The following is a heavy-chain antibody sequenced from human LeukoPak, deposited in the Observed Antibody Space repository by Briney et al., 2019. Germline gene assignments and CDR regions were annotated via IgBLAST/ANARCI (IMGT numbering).Heavy chain of an antibody. D-gene: IGHD2-21*02. CDR1: GFTFSSYG. Sequence: PGGSLRLSCAASGFTFSSYGIHWVRQAPGKGLEWVAVISYDGNTIYYSDSVKGRFTISRDNSKNTVYVQMNSLRAEDTALYHCARAVNPDCGGDCYTVNWFDPWGQGTLVTVSS. J-gene: IGHJ5*02. V-gene: IGHV3-30*03. CDR2: ISYDGNTI. CDR3: ARAVNPDCGGDCYTVNWFDP.